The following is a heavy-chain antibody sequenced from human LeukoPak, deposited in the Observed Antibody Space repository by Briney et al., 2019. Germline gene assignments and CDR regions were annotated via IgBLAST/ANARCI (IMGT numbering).Heavy chain of an antibody. CDR3: ANCVRGYSYGYRGMDV. V-gene: IGHV3-23*01. D-gene: IGHD5-18*01. CDR2: ISGSGGST. Sequence: GGSLRLSCAASGFTVSSDYMSWVRQAPGKGLEWVSAISGSGGSTYYADSVKGRFTISRDNSKNTLYLQMNSLRAEDTAVYYCANCVRGYSYGYRGMDVWGQGTTVTVSS. CDR1: GFTVSSDY. J-gene: IGHJ6*02.